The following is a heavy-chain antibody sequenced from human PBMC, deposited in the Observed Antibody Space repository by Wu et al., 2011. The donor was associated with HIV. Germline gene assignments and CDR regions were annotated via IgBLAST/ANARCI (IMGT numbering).Heavy chain of an antibody. CDR3: ARDGAADHITSYFDY. V-gene: IGHV1-69*08. J-gene: IGHJ4*01. Sequence: QVQLVQSGSEVRKSGSSVKVSCKASGGSFKSHTITWVRQAPGQGLEWMGRIIPIFDTPTYAQRFQDRVTLTADKSTGTAFLELSSLTSEDTAVYYCARDGAADHITSYFDYWGPGTLVIVSS. CDR1: GGSFKSHT. CDR2: IIPIFDTP. D-gene: IGHD1-20*01.